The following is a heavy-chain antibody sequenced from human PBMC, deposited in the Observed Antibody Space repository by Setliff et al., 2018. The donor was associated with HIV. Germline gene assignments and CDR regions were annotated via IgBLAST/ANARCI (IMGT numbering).Heavy chain of an antibody. V-gene: IGHV4-34*12. Sequence: PSETLSLTCAVYGGSFSGYYWTWIRQPPGRGLEWIGEIIHSGGTNYNRSLKSRVTISVDTSKDQFSLNLSSVTAADTAVYYCARRGLGVVGAIDYWSQGTLVTVSS. CDR3: ARRGLGVVGAIDY. CDR1: GGSFSGYY. CDR2: IIHSGGT. J-gene: IGHJ4*02. D-gene: IGHD2-15*01.